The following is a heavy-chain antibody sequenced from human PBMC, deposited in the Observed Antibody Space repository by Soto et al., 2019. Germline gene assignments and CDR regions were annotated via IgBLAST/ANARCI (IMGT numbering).Heavy chain of an antibody. V-gene: IGHV2-5*01. Sequence: QITLKESGPTLVKPTQTLTLTCTFSGFSFSTSGVGVGWIRQPPGKALEWLALIYWNDDKRYSPSLKSRLTLPSDTSNNQVVLTMTNMDPVDTATYYCVSGSFPNWFDPWGQGTLVTVSS. J-gene: IGHJ5*02. CDR2: IYWNDDK. CDR1: GFSFSTSGVG. CDR3: VSGSFPNWFDP. D-gene: IGHD3-10*01.